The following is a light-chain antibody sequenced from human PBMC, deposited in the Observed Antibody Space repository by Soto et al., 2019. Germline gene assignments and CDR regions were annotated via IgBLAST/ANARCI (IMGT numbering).Light chain of an antibody. Sequence: IVMTQSPAPLSVSPGERATLSCRASQNIYNNIAWYQHRPGQAPRLLIYRASTRATGVPARFSGSGFETEYTLTISSLQSEDFAIYSCQQSATFGPGTKVDIK. CDR1: QNIYNN. CDR3: QQSAT. CDR2: RAS. J-gene: IGKJ3*01. V-gene: IGKV3-15*01.